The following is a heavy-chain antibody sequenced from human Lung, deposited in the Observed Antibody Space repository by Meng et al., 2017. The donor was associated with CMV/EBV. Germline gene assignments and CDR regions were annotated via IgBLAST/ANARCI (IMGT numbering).Heavy chain of an antibody. D-gene: IGHD6-19*01. CDR1: RGSLGHYG. CDR2: IIPFLGVA. V-gene: IGHV1-69*10. Sequence: SSVNVSFKASRGSLGHYGIRWARQARGQGIDWMGGIIPFLGVASYAPKFKGRFTITTDKSTGTVYMDLRSLRSEDTDLDYCATDAVARGDFWGQGTTVTVSS. CDR3: ATDAVARGDF. J-gene: IGHJ6*02.